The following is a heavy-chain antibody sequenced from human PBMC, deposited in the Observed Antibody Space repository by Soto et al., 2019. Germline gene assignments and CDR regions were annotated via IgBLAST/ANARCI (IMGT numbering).Heavy chain of an antibody. D-gene: IGHD2-15*01. V-gene: IGHV4-30-4*01. J-gene: IGHJ5*02. CDR2: IYYSGST. CDR1: GGSISSGDYY. CDR3: ARDLGYCSGGSCYRRGDWFDP. Sequence: PSETLSLTCTVSGGSISSGDYYWSWIRQPPGKGLEWIGYIYYSGSTYYNPSLKSRVTISVDTSKSQFSLKLSSVTAADTAVYYCARDLGYCSGGSCYRRGDWFDPWGQGTLVTSPQ.